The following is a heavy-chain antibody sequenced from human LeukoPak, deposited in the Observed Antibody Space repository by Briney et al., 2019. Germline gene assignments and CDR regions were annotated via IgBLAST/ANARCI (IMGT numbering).Heavy chain of an antibody. V-gene: IGHV4-59*01. CDR2: VYYSGST. CDR1: GGSISSYY. Sequence: KSSGTLSLTCTVSGGSISSYYWQWIRQPPGNRLEWIGYVYYSGSTDYNPSLKSRVTISVDTSKNQFSLRLTSVTAADTAVYYCARGEPRIARPVAPPFDLWGRGTLVTVSS. D-gene: IGHD6-13*01. J-gene: IGHJ2*01. CDR3: ARGEPRIARPVAPPFDL.